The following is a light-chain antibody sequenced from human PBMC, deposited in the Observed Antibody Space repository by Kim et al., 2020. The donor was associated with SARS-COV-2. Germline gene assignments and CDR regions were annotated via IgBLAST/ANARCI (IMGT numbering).Light chain of an antibody. V-gene: IGLV2-8*01. CDR2: EVS. CDR3: SSYTDSNTLM. Sequence: QSALTQPPSASGSPGQSVTLSCTGTYSDIGRYDYVSWYQNHPGRAPKLIIYEVSRRPSGVPDRFSGSKSGNTVSLTVSGLRAEDEADYYCSSYTDSNTLMFGGGTQLTVL. J-gene: IGLJ3*02. CDR1: YSDIGRYDY.